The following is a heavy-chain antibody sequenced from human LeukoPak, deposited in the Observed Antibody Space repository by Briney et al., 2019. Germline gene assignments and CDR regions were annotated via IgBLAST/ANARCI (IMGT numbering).Heavy chain of an antibody. V-gene: IGHV3-48*04. CDR1: GFTFNAYS. Sequence: GGSLRLSCAASGFTFNAYSMNWVRQAPGKGLEWVSYISISSTTIYYADSVKGRFTISRDNAKNSLYLQMNSLRVEDTAVYYCARALDYYGSGSYPDYWGQGTLVTVSS. J-gene: IGHJ4*02. D-gene: IGHD3-10*01. CDR3: ARALDYYGSGSYPDY. CDR2: ISISSTTI.